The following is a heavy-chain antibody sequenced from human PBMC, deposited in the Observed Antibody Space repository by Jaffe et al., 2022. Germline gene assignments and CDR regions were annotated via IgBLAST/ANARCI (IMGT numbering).Heavy chain of an antibody. CDR2: IYYSGST. D-gene: IGHD3-9*01. J-gene: IGHJ3*02. Sequence: QVQLQESGPGLVKPSETLSLTCTVSGGSISSYYWSWIRQPPGKGLEWIGYIYYSGSTNYNPSLKSRVTISVDTSKNQFSLKLSSVTAADTAVYYCATGYDILTGPPTLNDAFDIWGQGTMVTVSS. CDR3: ATGYDILTGPPTLNDAFDI. V-gene: IGHV4-59*01. CDR1: GGSISSYY.